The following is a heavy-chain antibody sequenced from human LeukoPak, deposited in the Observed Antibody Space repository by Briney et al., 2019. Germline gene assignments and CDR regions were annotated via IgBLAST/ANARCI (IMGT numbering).Heavy chain of an antibody. CDR2: VYTTGKT. CDR1: SGSINSYY. D-gene: IGHD3-16*01. V-gene: IGHV4-4*07. J-gene: IGHJ4*02. Sequence: SETLSLTCTVSSGSINSYYWGWVRQPAGRGLEWIGRVYTTGKTDYNPSLKSRLTMSVDTSKRQFSLNLRSVTAADTAIYYCARHGYTASHYFLDFWSQGTLVTVSS. CDR3: ARHGYTASHYFLDF.